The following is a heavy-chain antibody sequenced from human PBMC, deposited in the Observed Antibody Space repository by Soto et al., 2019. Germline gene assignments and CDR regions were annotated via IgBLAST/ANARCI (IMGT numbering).Heavy chain of an antibody. J-gene: IGHJ5*02. V-gene: IGHV3-23*01. CDR1: GFTFSSYA. CDR3: ATDAKTYYDFWSGYYIGWFDP. Sequence: EVQLLESGGGLVQPGGSLRLSCAASGFTFSSYAMSWVRQAPGKGLEWVSAISGSGGSTYYADSVKGRFTISRDNSKNTMYLKMKRLRAEDTAVYYCATDAKTYYDFWSGYYIGWFDPWGQGTLVTVSS. D-gene: IGHD3-3*01. CDR2: ISGSGGST.